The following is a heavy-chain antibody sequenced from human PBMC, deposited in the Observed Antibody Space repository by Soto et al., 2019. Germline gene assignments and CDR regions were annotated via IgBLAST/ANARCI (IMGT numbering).Heavy chain of an antibody. CDR2: ISYDGNDK. V-gene: IGHV3-30*18. J-gene: IGHJ4*02. Sequence: VQLVESGGGVVQPGGSLRLSCAVSGFTFSSSAMHWVRQAPGKGPEWVAIISYDGNDKYYADSVEGRFTISRDNSKNSLFLQMSSLRPDDTALYYCAKDNPTIAYWGQGTLVTVSS. CDR1: GFTFSSSA. D-gene: IGHD1-1*01. CDR3: AKDNPTIAY.